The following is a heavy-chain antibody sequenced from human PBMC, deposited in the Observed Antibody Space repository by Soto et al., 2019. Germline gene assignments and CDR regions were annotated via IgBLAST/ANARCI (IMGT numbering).Heavy chain of an antibody. Sequence: GASVKVSCKASGGTFSSYAISWVRQAPGQGVEWMGGIIPIFGTANYAQKFEGRVTITADESTSTPYMELSSLRSEDTAVYYCARWGAAYCCGDCYLFDYWGQGTLVTVSS. CDR3: ARWGAAYCCGDCYLFDY. D-gene: IGHD2-21*02. J-gene: IGHJ4*02. CDR2: IIPIFGTA. V-gene: IGHV1-69*13. CDR1: GGTFSSYA.